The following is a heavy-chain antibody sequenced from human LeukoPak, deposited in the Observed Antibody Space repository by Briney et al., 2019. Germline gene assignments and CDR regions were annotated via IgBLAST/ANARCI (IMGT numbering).Heavy chain of an antibody. CDR1: GFTVSSNY. CDR3: ARGLIYSPNWLDP. V-gene: IGHV3-66*01. Sequence: PGGSLRLSCAGSGFTVSSNYMSWVRQAPGKGLEWVSVIYTGGNTYYADSVKGRFTISRDNSKNTLYLQMNSLRAEDTAVYYCARGLIYSPNWLDPWGQGTLVTVSS. J-gene: IGHJ5*02. D-gene: IGHD4-11*01. CDR2: IYTGGNT.